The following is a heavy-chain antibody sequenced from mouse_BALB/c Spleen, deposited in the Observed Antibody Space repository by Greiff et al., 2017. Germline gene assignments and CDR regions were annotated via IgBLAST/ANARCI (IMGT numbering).Heavy chain of an antibody. J-gene: IGHJ3*01. CDR3: ASYYGSIPFAY. D-gene: IGHD1-1*01. CDR1: GFSLTGYG. Sequence: VQRVESGPGLVAPSQSLSITCTVSGFSLTGYGVNWVRQPPGKGLEWLGMIWGDGSTDYNSALKSRLSISKDNSKSQVFLKMNSLQTDDTARYYCASYYGSIPFAYWGQGTLVTVSA. CDR2: IWGDGST. V-gene: IGHV2-6-7*01.